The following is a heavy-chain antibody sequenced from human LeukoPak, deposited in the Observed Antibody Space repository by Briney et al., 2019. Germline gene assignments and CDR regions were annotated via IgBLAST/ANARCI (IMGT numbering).Heavy chain of an antibody. V-gene: IGHV3-30*02. CDR1: GFTFSSYG. Sequence: GGSLRLSCAASGFTFSSYGMHWVRQAPGKGLEWVAFIRYDGSNKYYADSVKGRFTISRDNSKNTLYLQMNSLRAEDTAVYYCANNYDYAWGSYRSSGFDYWGQGTLVTVSS. CDR3: ANNYDYAWGSYRSSGFDY. D-gene: IGHD3-16*02. CDR2: IRYDGSNK. J-gene: IGHJ4*02.